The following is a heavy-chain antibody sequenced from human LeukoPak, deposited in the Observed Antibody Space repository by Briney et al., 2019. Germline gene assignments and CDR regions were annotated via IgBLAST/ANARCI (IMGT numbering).Heavy chain of an antibody. CDR3: ARDPTWFYGDYVDY. CDR1: GFTFSTNG. D-gene: IGHD4-17*01. CDR2: ISFDGSNK. V-gene: IGHV3-30*19. Sequence: PGRSLRLSCAASGFTFSTNGMHWVRQPPGKGLEWVAIISFDGSNKYYADSVKGRFTISRDNSQNTLYLQLNSLRPEDTAVYYCARDPTWFYGDYVDYWGQGTLVTVSS. J-gene: IGHJ4*02.